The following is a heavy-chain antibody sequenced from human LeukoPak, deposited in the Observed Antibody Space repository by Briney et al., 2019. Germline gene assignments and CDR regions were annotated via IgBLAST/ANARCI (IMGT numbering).Heavy chain of an antibody. Sequence: GGSLRLSCAASGFTFSSYSVNWVRQAPGKGLEWVSSISSSSSYIYYADSVKGRFTISRDNAKNSLCLQMNSLRAEDTAVYYCARVLYGANYYYYMDVWGKGTTVTVSS. CDR3: ARVLYGANYYYYMDV. CDR2: ISSSSSYI. D-gene: IGHD4-17*01. V-gene: IGHV3-21*01. CDR1: GFTFSSYS. J-gene: IGHJ6*03.